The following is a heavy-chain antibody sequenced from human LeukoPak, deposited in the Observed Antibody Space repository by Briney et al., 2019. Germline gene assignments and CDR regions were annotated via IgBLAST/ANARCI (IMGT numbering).Heavy chain of an antibody. Sequence: ASVKLSCKASGHSFTGYYMNWVRQAPGQGLEWMGWINPNSRGTNHAQKFQGRVIMTRDTSISTAYMELSRLRSDDTAVYYCARDRDTSSGYDLGYYFDYWGQGTLVTVSS. V-gene: IGHV1-2*02. CDR1: GHSFTGYY. D-gene: IGHD5-12*01. CDR3: ARDRDTSSGYDLGYYFDY. J-gene: IGHJ4*02. CDR2: INPNSRGT.